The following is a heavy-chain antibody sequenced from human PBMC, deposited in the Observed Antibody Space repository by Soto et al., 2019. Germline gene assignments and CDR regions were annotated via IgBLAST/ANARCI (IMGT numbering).Heavy chain of an antibody. V-gene: IGHV1-18*01. CDR2: ISAYNGNT. CDR3: ARYIVVVPAAVYMDV. J-gene: IGHJ6*03. D-gene: IGHD2-2*01. CDR1: GYTFTSYG. Sequence: GASVKVSCKASGYTFTSYGISWVRQAPGQGLEWMGWISAYNGNTNYAQKLQGRVTMTTDTSTSTAYMELRSLRSDDTAVYYCARYIVVVPAAVYMDVWGKGTTVNVSS.